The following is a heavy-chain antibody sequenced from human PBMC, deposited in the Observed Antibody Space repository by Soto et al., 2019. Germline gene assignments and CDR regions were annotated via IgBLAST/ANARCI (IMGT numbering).Heavy chain of an antibody. D-gene: IGHD2-2*01. J-gene: IGHJ4*02. CDR1: GGSISSSSYY. CDR3: ASEHIVVVPAARLTNFVY. Sequence: SETLSLTCTVSGGSISSSSYYWGWIRQPPGKGLEWIGSIYYSGSTYYNPSLKSRVTISVDTSKNQFSLKLSSVTAADTAVYYCASEHIVVVPAARLTNFVYWGPGTLVTVSS. V-gene: IGHV4-39*01. CDR2: IYYSGST.